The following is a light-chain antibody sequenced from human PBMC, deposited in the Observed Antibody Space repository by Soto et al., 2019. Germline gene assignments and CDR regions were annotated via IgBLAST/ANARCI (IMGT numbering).Light chain of an antibody. CDR1: QSVLSNS. Sequence: DIVMTQSPESLAVSLGERATINCKSSQSVLSNSIAWYQQKPGQPPKLLIYWASTRESGVPDRFSGSGSGTDFTLTISSLLAEDVAVYYCQQYSSAPQTFGQGTKLEIK. CDR3: QQYSSAPQT. CDR2: WAS. J-gene: IGKJ2*01. V-gene: IGKV4-1*01.